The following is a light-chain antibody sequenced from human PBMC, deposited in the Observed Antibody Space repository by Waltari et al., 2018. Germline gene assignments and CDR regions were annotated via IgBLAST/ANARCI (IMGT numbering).Light chain of an antibody. CDR3: SSYTSTNTLL. CDR2: DAT. J-gene: IGLJ2*01. Sequence: QSALTQPAPVSGSTGQSITISCPGTRPDIGAYDYLSWYLQHPRKTPKLMIYDATNRPSGVSHRFSGSKSGNTASLTISGLQAEDEADYYCSSYTSTNTLLFGGGTMLTVL. V-gene: IGLV2-14*03. CDR1: RPDIGAYDY.